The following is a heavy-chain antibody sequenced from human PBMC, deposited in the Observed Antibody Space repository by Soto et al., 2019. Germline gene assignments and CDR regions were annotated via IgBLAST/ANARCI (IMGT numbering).Heavy chain of an antibody. CDR2: IKSKTDGGTT. Sequence: PGGSLRLSCAASGFTFSNAWMNWVRQAPGKGLEWVGRIKSKTDGGTTDYAAPVKGRFTISRDDSKNTLYLQMNSLKTEDTAVYYCTTGLYLTMVLGVIILRSGFDYRGQGTLVTVSS. CDR3: TTGLYLTMVLGVIILRSGFDY. CDR1: GFTFSNAW. J-gene: IGHJ4*02. D-gene: IGHD3-10*01. V-gene: IGHV3-15*07.